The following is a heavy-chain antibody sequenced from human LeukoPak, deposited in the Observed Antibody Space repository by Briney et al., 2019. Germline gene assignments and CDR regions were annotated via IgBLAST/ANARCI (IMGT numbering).Heavy chain of an antibody. Sequence: GESLKLSCTASGYTFTSYCIGWVRQVPGKGLEWMGVINSTDADTRYSPSFQGQVTISADKSVSTAYLQWSSLKASDTAMYYCARYDSSGYIDYWGQGTLVNVSS. J-gene: IGHJ4*02. CDR1: GYTFTSYC. CDR3: ARYDSSGYIDY. D-gene: IGHD3-22*01. V-gene: IGHV5-51*01. CDR2: INSTDADT.